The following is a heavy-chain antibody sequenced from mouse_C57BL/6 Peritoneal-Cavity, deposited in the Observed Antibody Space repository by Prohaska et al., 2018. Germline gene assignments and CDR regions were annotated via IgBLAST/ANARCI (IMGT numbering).Heavy chain of an antibody. Sequence: GQGLEWIGEIDPSDSYTNYNQKFKGKATLTVDKSSSTAYMQLSSLTSEDSAVYYCARSKYYCSSPYWYFDVWGTGTTVTVSS. V-gene: IGHV1-69*02. D-gene: IGHD1-1*01. CDR2: IDPSDSYT. CDR3: ARSKYYCSSPYWYFDV. J-gene: IGHJ1*03.